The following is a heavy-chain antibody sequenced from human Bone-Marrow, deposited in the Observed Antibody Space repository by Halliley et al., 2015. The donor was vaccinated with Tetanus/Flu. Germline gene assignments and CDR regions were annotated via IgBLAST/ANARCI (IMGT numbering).Heavy chain of an antibody. D-gene: IGHD6-6*01. V-gene: IGHV4-31*01. CDR2: IYATGST. J-gene: IGHJ5*01. Sequence: TLSLTCTVSGVSISKTDYYWNWIRHHPQQGLEWLGYIYATGSTSYNPSLKSLITISVDTSKNQFSLTMTSVTAADTAIYYCARGRGSSFNWFDFWGQGTLSLSPQ. CDR3: ARGRGSSFNWFDF. CDR1: GVSISKTDYY.